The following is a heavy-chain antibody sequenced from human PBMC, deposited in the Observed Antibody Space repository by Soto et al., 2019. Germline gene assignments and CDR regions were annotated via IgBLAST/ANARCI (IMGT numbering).Heavy chain of an antibody. CDR1: GFTFSVYS. CDR3: AKDMYSSSDFDY. CDR2: ISSTSSTI. J-gene: IGHJ4*02. Sequence: GGSLRLSCVASGFTFSVYSMNWVRQAPGKGLEWLSYISSTSSTIDYADSVKGRFTISRDNAKNSLHLQMNSLRAEDTAVYYCAKDMYSSSDFDYWGQGTLVTVSS. D-gene: IGHD6-6*01. V-gene: IGHV3-48*01.